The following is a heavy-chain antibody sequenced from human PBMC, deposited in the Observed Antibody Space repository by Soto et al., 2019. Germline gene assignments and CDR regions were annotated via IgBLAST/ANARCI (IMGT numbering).Heavy chain of an antibody. V-gene: IGHV3-23*01. CDR1: GFTLSTYA. J-gene: IGHJ4*02. D-gene: IGHD3-10*01. CDR3: ARDRMVRGAFDY. Sequence: GGSLRLSCAVTGFTLSTYAMTWVRQAPGKGLECVSGVTGSGGQIHYADSVKGRFTISRDNSKNTLYLQMNSLRAEDTAVYYCARDRMVRGAFDYWGQGTLVTVSS. CDR2: VTGSGGQI.